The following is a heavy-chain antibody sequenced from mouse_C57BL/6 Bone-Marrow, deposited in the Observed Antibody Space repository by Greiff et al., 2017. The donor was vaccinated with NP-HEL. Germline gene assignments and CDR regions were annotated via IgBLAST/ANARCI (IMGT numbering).Heavy chain of an antibody. J-gene: IGHJ3*01. D-gene: IGHD1-1*01. CDR1: GYSITSGYY. Sequence: EVQLQQSGPGLVKPSQSLSLTCSVTGYSITSGYYWNWIRQFPGNKLEWMGYISYDGSNNYNPALKNRISITRDTSKNQFFLKLNSVTTEDTATYYCARGTTVVPSWFAYWGQGTLVTVSA. V-gene: IGHV3-6*01. CDR2: ISYDGSN. CDR3: ARGTTVVPSWFAY.